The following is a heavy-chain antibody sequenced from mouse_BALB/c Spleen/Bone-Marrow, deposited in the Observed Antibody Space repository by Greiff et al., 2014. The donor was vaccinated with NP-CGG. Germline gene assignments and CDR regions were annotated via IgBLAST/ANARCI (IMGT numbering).Heavy chain of an antibody. CDR3: ARFAGTPYTMDY. V-gene: IGHV3-1*02. D-gene: IGHD4-1*01. CDR1: GYSITSYYS. CDR2: IHYSGIT. Sequence: EVHLVESGPDLVKPSQSLSLTCTVTGYSITSYYSWHWIRQFPGNKLEWMGYIHYSGITVYNPSLKSRISITRGTSNNQFFLQLNSVTTEDTATYYCARFAGTPYTMDYWGQGTSVTVSS. J-gene: IGHJ4*01.